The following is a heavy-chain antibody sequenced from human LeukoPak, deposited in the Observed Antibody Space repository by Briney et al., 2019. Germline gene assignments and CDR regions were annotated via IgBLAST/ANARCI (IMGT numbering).Heavy chain of an antibody. CDR3: ARDPREPYCSGGSCYPNPPREFDY. Sequence: GGSLRLSCAASGFTFSSYWMSWVRQAPGKGLEWVANIKQDGSEKYYVDPVKGRFTISRDNAKNSLYLQMNSLRAEDTAVYYCARDPREPYCSGGSCYPNPPREFDYWGQGTLVTVSS. CDR2: IKQDGSEK. CDR1: GFTFSSYW. V-gene: IGHV3-7*01. D-gene: IGHD2-15*01. J-gene: IGHJ4*02.